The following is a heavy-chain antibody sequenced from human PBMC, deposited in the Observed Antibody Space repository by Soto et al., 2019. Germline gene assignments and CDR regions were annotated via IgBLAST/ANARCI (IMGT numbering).Heavy chain of an antibody. J-gene: IGHJ6*02. CDR2: INAASGDT. D-gene: IGHD3-16*01. CDR3: AAGVWSISSEPYYYYGMDV. Sequence: ASVKVSCKASGYTFTSYGIHWVRQAPGQRLEWMGWINAASGDTKYAQKFQGRVTITADASTSTAYMELSRLRSDDTAVYYCAAGVWSISSEPYYYYGMDVCGQGTTVTVSS. V-gene: IGHV1-3*01. CDR1: GYTFTSYG.